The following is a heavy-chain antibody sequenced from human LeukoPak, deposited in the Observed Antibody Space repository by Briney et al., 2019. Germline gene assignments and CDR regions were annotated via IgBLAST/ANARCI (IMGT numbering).Heavy chain of an antibody. Sequence: PGGSLRLSCAASGFTFSSYGMHWVRQAPGKGLEWVAVISYDAGNKYSADSVKGRFTISRDNSQNTLYLQLNSLRAEDTAVYYCARVKYNYGYGRVFDYWGQGTLVTVSS. D-gene: IGHD5-18*01. V-gene: IGHV3-30*03. CDR2: ISYDAGNK. CDR1: GFTFSSYG. CDR3: ARVKYNYGYGRVFDY. J-gene: IGHJ4*02.